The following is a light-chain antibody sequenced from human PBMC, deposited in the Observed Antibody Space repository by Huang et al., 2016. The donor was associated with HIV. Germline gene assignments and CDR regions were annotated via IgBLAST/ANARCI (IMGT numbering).Light chain of an antibody. CDR2: GAS. V-gene: IGKV4-1*01. J-gene: IGKJ4*01. Sequence: DIVMTQSPDSLAVSLGERATINCKSSQSVLYSSSNQNFLAWYQQKLGQPPKLLIYGASTRESGVPDRFSGSGSGTDFTLTITSLQAEDVAVYYCQQYYDTPLTFGGGTKVEIK. CDR3: QQYYDTPLT. CDR1: QSVLYSSSNQNF.